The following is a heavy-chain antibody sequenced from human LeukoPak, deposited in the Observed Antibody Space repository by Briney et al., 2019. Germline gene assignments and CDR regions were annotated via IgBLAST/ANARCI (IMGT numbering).Heavy chain of an antibody. CDR2: IWYDGSNK. Sequence: GRSLRLSCAASGFTFSSYGMHWVRQAPGKGLEWVAVIWYDGSNKYYADSVKGRFTISRDKSKNTLHLQMNSLRAEDTAVYYCARGVRGDCSSTSCYTLYYYYYMDVWGKGTTVTVSS. D-gene: IGHD2-2*02. V-gene: IGHV3-33*01. CDR1: GFTFSSYG. J-gene: IGHJ6*03. CDR3: ARGVRGDCSSTSCYTLYYYYYMDV.